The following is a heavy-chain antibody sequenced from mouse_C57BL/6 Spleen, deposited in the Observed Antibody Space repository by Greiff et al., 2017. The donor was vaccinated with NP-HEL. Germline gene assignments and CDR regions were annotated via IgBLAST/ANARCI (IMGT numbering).Heavy chain of an antibody. CDR1: GFTFSDYG. D-gene: IGHD1-1*01. Sequence: EVKVVESGGGLVKPGGSLKLSCAASGFTFSDYGMHWVRQAPEKGLEWVAHISSGSSTIYYADTVKGRFTISRDNAKNTLFLQMTSLRSEDTAMYYCARRGYGSSYNYYAMDYWGQGTSVTVSS. CDR2: ISSGSSTI. V-gene: IGHV5-17*01. J-gene: IGHJ4*01. CDR3: ARRGYGSSYNYYAMDY.